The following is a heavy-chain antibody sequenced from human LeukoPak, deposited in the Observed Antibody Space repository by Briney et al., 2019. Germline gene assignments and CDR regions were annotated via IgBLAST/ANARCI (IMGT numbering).Heavy chain of an antibody. D-gene: IGHD4-17*01. J-gene: IGHJ4*02. CDR2: VWYDGSHT. CDR1: GFAFSNFG. V-gene: IGHV3-30*02. CDR3: AKDGVATVTTRFYFDH. Sequence: GGSPRLSCIASGFAFSNFGMHWVCQAPGKGLEWVAFVWYDGSHTLHADSVEGRFIISRDNSKSTVFRQMNSLRVEDTGVYFCAKDGVATVTTRFYFDHWGQGSLVSVS.